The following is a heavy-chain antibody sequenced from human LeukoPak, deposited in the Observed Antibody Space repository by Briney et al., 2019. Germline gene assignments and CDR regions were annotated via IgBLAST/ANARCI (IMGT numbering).Heavy chain of an antibody. J-gene: IGHJ5*02. V-gene: IGHV1-2*02. CDR2: INPNSGDT. D-gene: IGHD3-22*01. CDR1: GYTFTGYY. CDR3: VLVVITTAWFDP. Sequence: GASVKVSCKASGYTFTGYYMHWVRQAPGQGLEWMGWINPNSGDTNYAQKFQGRVTMTRDTSISTAYMELSRLRSDDTAVYYCVLVVITTAWFDPWGQGTLVTVSS.